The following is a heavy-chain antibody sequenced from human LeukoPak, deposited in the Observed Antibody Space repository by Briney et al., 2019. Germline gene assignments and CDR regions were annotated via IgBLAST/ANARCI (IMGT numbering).Heavy chain of an antibody. D-gene: IGHD5-24*01. CDR2: IYYSGST. J-gene: IGHJ4*02. V-gene: IGHV4-39*01. Sequence: PSETLSLTCTVSGGSISSYYWGWIRQPPGKGLEWIGSIYYSGSTYYNPSLKSRVTISVDTSKNQFSLKLSSVTAADTAVYYCAIIKDGLQTFDYWGQGTMVTVSS. CDR3: AIIKDGLQTFDY. CDR1: GGSISSYY.